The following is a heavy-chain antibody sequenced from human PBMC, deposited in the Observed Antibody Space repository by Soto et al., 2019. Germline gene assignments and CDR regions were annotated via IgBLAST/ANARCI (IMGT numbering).Heavy chain of an antibody. CDR2: INPNSGGT. J-gene: IGHJ6*02. Sequence: ASVKVSCKASGYTFTGYYMHWVRQAPGQGLEWMGWINPNSGGTNYAQKFQGRVTMTRDTSISTAYMELSRLRSDDTAVYYCASAYQLLYYYYYGMDVWGQGTTVTVSS. V-gene: IGHV1-2*02. D-gene: IGHD2-2*01. CDR1: GYTFTGYY. CDR3: ASAYQLLYYYYYGMDV.